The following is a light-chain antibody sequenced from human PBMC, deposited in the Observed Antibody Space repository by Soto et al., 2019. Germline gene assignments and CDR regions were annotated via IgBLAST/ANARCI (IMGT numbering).Light chain of an antibody. J-gene: IGLJ2*01. CDR1: SSDIGNYYL. CDR2: DVY. V-gene: IGLV2-23*02. Sequence: QSALTQPASVSGYPGQSITISCTGTSSDIGNYYLVSWYQHHPGKAPKLIFYDVYKRPSGVSNRFSGSKSGNTASLTISGLQAEDEADYYCCSYAGSSGVLFGGGTKLTVL. CDR3: CSYAGSSGVL.